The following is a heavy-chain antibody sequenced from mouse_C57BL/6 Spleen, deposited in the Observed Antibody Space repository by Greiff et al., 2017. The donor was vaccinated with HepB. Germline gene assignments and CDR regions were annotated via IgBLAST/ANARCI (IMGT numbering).Heavy chain of an antibody. V-gene: IGHV5-17*01. Sequence: EVQLVESGGGLVKPGGSLKLSCAASGFTFSDYGMHWVRQAPEKGLEWVAYISSGSSTIYYADTVKGRFTISRDNAKNTLFLQMTSLRAEDTAMYYCARDWDGAMDYWGQGTSVTVSS. J-gene: IGHJ4*01. CDR3: ARDWDGAMDY. CDR1: GFTFSDYG. D-gene: IGHD4-1*01. CDR2: ISSGSSTI.